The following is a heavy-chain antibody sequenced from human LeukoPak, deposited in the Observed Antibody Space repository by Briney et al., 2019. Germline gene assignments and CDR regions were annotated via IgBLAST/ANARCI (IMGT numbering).Heavy chain of an antibody. CDR3: ARITTVTTAFDY. V-gene: IGHV2-70*01. J-gene: IGHJ4*02. D-gene: IGHD4-17*01. CDR2: CGWDDDK. CDR1: GFSLSTSGMC. Sequence: ESGPALVKPTQTLTLTCTFSGFSLSTSGMCVSWIRQPPGKALEWLALCGWDDDKYYSTSLQIRLTSSRATSKNQVVLTMTNMDPVDTATYYCARITTVTTAFDYGGQGTLVTVSS.